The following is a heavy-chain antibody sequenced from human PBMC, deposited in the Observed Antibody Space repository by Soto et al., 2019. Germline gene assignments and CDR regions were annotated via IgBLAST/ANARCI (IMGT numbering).Heavy chain of an antibody. CDR2: ISSSGSTI. CDR1: GFTFSSYE. Sequence: GGSLRLSCAASGFTFSSYEMNWVRQAPEKGLEWVSYISSSGSTIYYADSVKGRFTISRDNAKNSLYLQMNSLRAEDTAVYYCARDGRPRDYVWGSYPSGYFDYWGQGTLVTVSS. J-gene: IGHJ4*02. V-gene: IGHV3-48*03. D-gene: IGHD3-16*02. CDR3: ARDGRPRDYVWGSYPSGYFDY.